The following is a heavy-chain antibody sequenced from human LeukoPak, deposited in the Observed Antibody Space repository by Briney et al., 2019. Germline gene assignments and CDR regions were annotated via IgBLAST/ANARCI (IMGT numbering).Heavy chain of an antibody. V-gene: IGHV4-4*07. CDR3: ARGYGLGSPYYFDY. J-gene: IGHJ4*02. CDR2: IYSSGST. Sequence: TPSPIPGVSGVSINNYFWSWIPQPPRKGLVWIGRIYSSGSTNSNPSLKSRVTMSVDTSKNQFSLKLSSVTAADTAVYFCARGYGLGSPYYFDYWGQGTLVTVSS. D-gene: IGHD3/OR15-3a*01. CDR1: GVSINNYF.